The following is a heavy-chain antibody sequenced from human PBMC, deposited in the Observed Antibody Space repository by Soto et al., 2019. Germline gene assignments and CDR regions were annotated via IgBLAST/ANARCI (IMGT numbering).Heavy chain of an antibody. CDR3: ARDSSSSLFYHYGMDV. Sequence: PSETLSLTCAVYGGSFSGYYWSWIRQPPGKGLEWIGEINHSGSTNYNPSLKSRVTISVDTSKNQFSLKLSSVTAADTAVYYCARDSSSSLFYHYGMDVWGQGTTVTVSS. CDR2: INHSGST. CDR1: GGSFSGYY. V-gene: IGHV4-34*01. J-gene: IGHJ6*02. D-gene: IGHD6-6*01.